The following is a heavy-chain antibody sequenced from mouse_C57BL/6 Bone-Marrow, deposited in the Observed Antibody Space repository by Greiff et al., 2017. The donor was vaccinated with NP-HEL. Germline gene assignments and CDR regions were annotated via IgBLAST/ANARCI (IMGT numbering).Heavy chain of an antibody. CDR2: IHPSDSDT. CDR3: AIRTGTDYYAMDY. J-gene: IGHJ4*01. CDR1: GYTFTSYW. D-gene: IGHD4-1*01. V-gene: IGHV1-74*01. Sequence: QIQLQQPGAELVKPGASVKVSCKASGYTFTSYWMHWVKQRPGQGLEWIGRIHPSDSDTNYNQKFKGKATLTVDKSSSTAYMQLSSLTSEDSAVYYCAIRTGTDYYAMDYWGQGTSVTVSS.